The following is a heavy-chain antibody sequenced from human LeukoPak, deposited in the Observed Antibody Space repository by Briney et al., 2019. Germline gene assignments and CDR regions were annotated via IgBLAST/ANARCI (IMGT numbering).Heavy chain of an antibody. J-gene: IGHJ6*03. CDR2: IKQDGSEK. CDR1: GFTFSSYW. Sequence: GGSLRLSCAASGFTFSSYWMSWVRQAPGKGLEWVANIKQDGSEKYYVDSVKGRFTISRDNAKNSLYLQMNSLRAEDTAVYYCAKLGRGSPYYYYYMDVWGKGTTVTVSS. V-gene: IGHV3-7*03. D-gene: IGHD3-10*01. CDR3: AKLGRGSPYYYYYMDV.